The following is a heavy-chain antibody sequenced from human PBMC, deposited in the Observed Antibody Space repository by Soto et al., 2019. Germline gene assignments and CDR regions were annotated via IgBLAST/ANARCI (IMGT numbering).Heavy chain of an antibody. CDR3: AKDTPPWYSSGVYYFDY. Sequence: GGSLRLSCAASGFTFSSYGMHWVRQAPGKGLEWVAVISYDGSNKYYADSVKGRFTISRDNSKNTLYLQMNSLRAEDTAVYYCAKDTPPWYSSGVYYFDYWGQGTLVTVSS. CDR2: ISYDGSNK. J-gene: IGHJ4*02. D-gene: IGHD6-19*01. V-gene: IGHV3-30*18. CDR1: GFTFSSYG.